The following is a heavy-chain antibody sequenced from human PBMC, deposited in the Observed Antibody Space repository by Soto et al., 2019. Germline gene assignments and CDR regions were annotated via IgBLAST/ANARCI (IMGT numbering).Heavy chain of an antibody. CDR2: IIPIFDAT. J-gene: IGHJ4*02. D-gene: IGHD3-10*01. Sequence: QVQMVQSGAEVKKPGSSARVSCKVSGGTFSRHSISWVRQAPGQGLEWMGGIIPIFDATQYAQKFQGRLTITADESTTTFHMYLSGLRPEDTARYYCARDLTSVRGSWGQGTLVTVSS. CDR3: ARDLTSVRGS. V-gene: IGHV1-69*01. CDR1: GGTFSRHS.